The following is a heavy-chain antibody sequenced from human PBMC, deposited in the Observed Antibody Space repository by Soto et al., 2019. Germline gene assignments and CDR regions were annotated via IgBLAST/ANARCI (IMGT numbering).Heavy chain of an antibody. Sequence: QGQLVESEGGLVQPGGSLRLSCAASGFIFSSYGMHWLRQAPGKGLEWVAVVSYDGVNEAYADSVKGRFTVSRDNSRNTVSLKMTSLRPEDTAVYYCAKSKGGVGPHQLQSCFDYWGQGALVAVSS. J-gene: IGHJ4*02. CDR2: VSYDGVNE. CDR3: AKSKGGVGPHQLQSCFDY. V-gene: IGHV3-30*18. D-gene: IGHD1-26*01. CDR1: GFIFSSYG.